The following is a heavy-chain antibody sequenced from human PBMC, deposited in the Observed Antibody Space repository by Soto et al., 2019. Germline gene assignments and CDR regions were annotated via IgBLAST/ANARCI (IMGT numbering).Heavy chain of an antibody. D-gene: IGHD6-19*01. CDR1: GYTFTSYY. J-gene: IGHJ4*02. CDR2: VNPSVGST. V-gene: IGHV1-46*01. Sequence: ASVKVCCKASGYTFTSYYRHWVRQAPGQGLEWMGIVNPSVGSTNYAQKFQGRVTITADESTSTAYMELSSLRSEDTAVYYCARDMIAVAGTLDYWGQGTLVTVSS. CDR3: ARDMIAVAGTLDY.